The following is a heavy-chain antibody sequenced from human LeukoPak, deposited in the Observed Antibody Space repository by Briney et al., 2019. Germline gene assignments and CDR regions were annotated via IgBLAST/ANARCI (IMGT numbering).Heavy chain of an antibody. CDR3: ARGSPSSGSMTFDY. CDR1: GGSLSSYD. J-gene: IGHJ4*02. D-gene: IGHD6-19*01. Sequence: SETLSLTCTVSGGSLSSYDWSWVRQPPGKGLEWIGYIYYSGSTNYNPSLKSRVTISLDTSKNQFSLKLSSVTAADTAVYYCARGSPSSGSMTFDYWGQGTLVTVSS. V-gene: IGHV4-59*01. CDR2: IYYSGST.